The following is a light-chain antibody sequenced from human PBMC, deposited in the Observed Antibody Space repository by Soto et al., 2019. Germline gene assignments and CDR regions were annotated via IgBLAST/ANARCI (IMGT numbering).Light chain of an antibody. CDR2: EVS. CDR3: SSYTSSSTWV. J-gene: IGLJ3*02. CDR1: SSDVGGHNY. V-gene: IGLV2-14*01. Sequence: QSALTQPASVSGSPGQSITISCIGTSSDVGGHNYVSWYQQNPGKAPKLMISEVSERPSGISHRFSGSTSGNTASLTISGLQAEDEADYYCSSYTSSSTWVFGGGTKLTVL.